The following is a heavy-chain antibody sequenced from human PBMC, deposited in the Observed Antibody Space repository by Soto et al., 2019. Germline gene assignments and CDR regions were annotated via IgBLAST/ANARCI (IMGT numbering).Heavy chain of an antibody. J-gene: IGHJ5*02. CDR3: ARAGAKRISEWPNWFDH. Sequence: SETLALAGTVSGGSISSYYLSGSRQPAGKGLEWIVRIYPSGSTGYNPSLKSRVTMSVDRSKNQFSLNVNSVTAADTAMYYCARAGAKRISEWPNWFDHWGQGTLVTVS. CDR2: IYPSGST. V-gene: IGHV4-4*07. D-gene: IGHD3-3*01. CDR1: GGSISSYY.